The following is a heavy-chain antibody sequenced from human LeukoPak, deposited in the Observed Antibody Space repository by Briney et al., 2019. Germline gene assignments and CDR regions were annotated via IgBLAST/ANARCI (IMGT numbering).Heavy chain of an antibody. J-gene: IGHJ6*02. CDR3: ARDRRYCSSTSCLSPYYYYGMDV. D-gene: IGHD2-2*01. V-gene: IGHV3-23*01. CDR1: GFTFSSYA. Sequence: GGSLRLSCAASGFTFSSYAISWVRQAPGKGLEWVSAISGSGGSTYYADSVKGRFTISRDNAKNSLYLQMNSLRAEDTAVYYCARDRRYCSSTSCLSPYYYYGMDVWGQGTTVTVSS. CDR2: ISGSGGST.